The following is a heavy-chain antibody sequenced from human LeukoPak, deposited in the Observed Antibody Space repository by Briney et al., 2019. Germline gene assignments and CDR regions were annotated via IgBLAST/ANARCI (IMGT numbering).Heavy chain of an antibody. V-gene: IGHV4-39*01. CDR3: ARHERFVTIFGVVTMGRFDY. D-gene: IGHD3-3*01. CDR1: GGAITSGSYY. J-gene: IGHJ4*01. Sequence: SETLSLTCTVSGGAITSGSYYWVWIRQPPGKGPEWLGSIYYSGSTYYNPSLKSRVTISVDTSKNQFSLKLSSVTAADTAVYYCARHERFVTIFGVVTMGRFDYWGQEPWSPSPQ. CDR2: IYYSGST.